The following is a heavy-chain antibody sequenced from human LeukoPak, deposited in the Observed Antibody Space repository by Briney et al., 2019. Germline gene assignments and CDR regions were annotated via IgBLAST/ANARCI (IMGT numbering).Heavy chain of an antibody. J-gene: IGHJ6*03. CDR2: IYTSGST. CDR1: GGSISSYY. CDR3: AREGCCSSTSCYKLYYYYYYMDV. V-gene: IGHV4-4*07. D-gene: IGHD2-2*02. Sequence: PSETLSLTCTVSGGSISSYYWSWIRQPAGKGLEWIGRIYTSGSTNYNPSLKSRVTMSVDTSKNQFSLKLSSVTAADTAVYYCAREGCCSSTSCYKLYYYYYYMDVWGKGTTVTVSS.